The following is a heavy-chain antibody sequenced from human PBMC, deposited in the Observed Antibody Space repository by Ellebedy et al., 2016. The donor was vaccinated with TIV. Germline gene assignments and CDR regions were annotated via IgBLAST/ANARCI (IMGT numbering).Heavy chain of an antibody. D-gene: IGHD3-10*01. J-gene: IGHJ6*02. CDR1: GYTFTSYD. V-gene: IGHV1-8*02. CDR2: MNPNSGNT. Sequence: ASVKVSCKASGYTFTSYDINWVRQATGQGLEWMGWMNPNSGNTGYAQKFQGRVTMTRDTSISTAYMELSRLRSDDTAVYYCARVPYYGSGIVVGMDVWGQGTTVTVSS. CDR3: ARVPYYGSGIVVGMDV.